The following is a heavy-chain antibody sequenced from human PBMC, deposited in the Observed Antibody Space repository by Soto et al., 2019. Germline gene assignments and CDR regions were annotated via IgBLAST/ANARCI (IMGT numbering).Heavy chain of an antibody. D-gene: IGHD5-18*01. Sequence: SETLSLTCTVSGGSISSGGYYWSWIRQHPGKGLEWIGYIYYSGSTYYNPSLKSRVTISVDTSKNQFSLKLSSVTAADTAVYYCARVGSYGYRFFDYWGQGTLVTVSS. CDR3: ARVGSYGYRFFDY. CDR1: GGSISSGGYY. J-gene: IGHJ4*02. V-gene: IGHV4-31*03. CDR2: IYYSGST.